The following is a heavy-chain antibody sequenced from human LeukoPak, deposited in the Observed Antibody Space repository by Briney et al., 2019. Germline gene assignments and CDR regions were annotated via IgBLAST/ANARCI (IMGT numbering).Heavy chain of an antibody. CDR1: GGSISSYY. CDR3: ARGGKGGDYYY. CDR2: IYYSGST. V-gene: IGHV4-59*01. J-gene: IGHJ4*02. D-gene: IGHD4-17*01. Sequence: SETLSLTCTVSGGSISSYYWSWIRQPPGKGLEWIGYIYYSGSTNYNPSLKSRVTISVDTSKNQFSLKLSSVTAADTAVYYCARGGKGGDYYYWGQGTLVTVSS.